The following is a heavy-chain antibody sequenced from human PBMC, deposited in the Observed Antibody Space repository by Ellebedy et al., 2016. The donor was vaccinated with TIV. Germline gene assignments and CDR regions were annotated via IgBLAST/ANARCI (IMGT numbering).Heavy chain of an antibody. CDR1: GFTFTSYA. CDR3: AKSWGWFGESNRSFLVDV. D-gene: IGHD3-10*01. J-gene: IGHJ6*02. CDR2: IGGVGTVT. V-gene: IGHV3-23*01. Sequence: PGGSLRLSCAASGFTFTSYAMNWVRQAPGKGLEWVSGIGGVGTVTYYADSVKGRFIISRDNSKNTLFLQMNSLTAGDTAVYYCAKSWGWFGESNRSFLVDVWGRGTTVTVSS.